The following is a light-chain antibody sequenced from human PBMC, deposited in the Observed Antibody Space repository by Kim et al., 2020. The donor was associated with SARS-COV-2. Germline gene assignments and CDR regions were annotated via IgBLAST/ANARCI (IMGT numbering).Light chain of an antibody. Sequence: SYELTQPPSVSVSPGQTASITCSGDKLGDKYACWYQQKPGQSPVLVICQDSKRPSGIPERFSGSNSGNTATLTISGTQAMDEADYYCQAWDSSTHVFGGGTQLTVL. CDR3: QAWDSSTHV. CDR2: QDS. CDR1: KLGDKY. J-gene: IGLJ3*02. V-gene: IGLV3-1*01.